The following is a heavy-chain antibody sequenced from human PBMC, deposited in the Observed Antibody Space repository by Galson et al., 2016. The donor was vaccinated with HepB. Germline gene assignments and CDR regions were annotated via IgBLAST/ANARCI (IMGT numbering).Heavy chain of an antibody. CDR2: ISGYSGNI. CDR3: AKYVLFEYVWGNYRRGYRYGLDV. J-gene: IGHJ6*02. V-gene: IGHV1-18*01. D-gene: IGHD3-16*02. Sequence: SVKVSCKASGYTFSDYGISWVRQAPGQGLEWVGWISGYSGNIEYAQKFQGRVTLTTSTNTANMELRSLRSDDTAVYYCAKYVLFEYVWGNYRRGYRYGLDVWGQGTTVTVSS. CDR1: GYTFSDYG.